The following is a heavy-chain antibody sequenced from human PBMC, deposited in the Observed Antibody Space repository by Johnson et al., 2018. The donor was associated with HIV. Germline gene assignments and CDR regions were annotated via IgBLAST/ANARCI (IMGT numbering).Heavy chain of an antibody. CDR2: IWYDGNNK. CDR3: AKGPNGQLDDAFDI. D-gene: IGHD6-6*01. V-gene: IGHV3-33*06. CDR1: GFTFSSYG. J-gene: IGHJ3*02. Sequence: QMQLVESGGGVVQPGRSLRLSCAASGFTFSSYGMHWVRQAPGKGLEWVAVIWYDGNNKYYADSVKGRFTISRDNSKNTLYLQMNSLRAEDTAVYYCAKGPNGQLDDAFDIWGQGTMVTVSS.